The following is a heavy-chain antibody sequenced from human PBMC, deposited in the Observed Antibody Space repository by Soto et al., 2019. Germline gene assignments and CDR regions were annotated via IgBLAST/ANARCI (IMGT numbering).Heavy chain of an antibody. D-gene: IGHD3-10*01. CDR3: ARGNYFAMDV. CDR1: GLTFSSYS. J-gene: IGHJ6*02. V-gene: IGHV3-21*01. CDR2: ISGSSSYI. Sequence: EVQLVESGGGLVKPGGSLRLSCAASGLTFSSYSMNWVRQAPGKGLEWVSSISGSSSYIYFADSVKGRFTVSRDNAKNSLYLQMNSLRAEDTAVYYCARGNYFAMDVWGQGTTVTVS.